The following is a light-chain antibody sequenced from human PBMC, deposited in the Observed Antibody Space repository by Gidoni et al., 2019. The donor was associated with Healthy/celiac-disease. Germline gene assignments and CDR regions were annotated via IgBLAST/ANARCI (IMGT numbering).Light chain of an antibody. CDR2: GAS. J-gene: IGKJ1*01. CDR3: QQYGSSPRT. Sequence: EIVLKQSPGTLSLSPGERATLSCRASQSVSISYLAWYQQKPGQAPRLLIYGASSRATGIPDSFSGSGSGTDFTLTISRLEPEDFAVYYCQQYGSSPRTFGQGTKVEIK. V-gene: IGKV3-20*01. CDR1: QSVSISY.